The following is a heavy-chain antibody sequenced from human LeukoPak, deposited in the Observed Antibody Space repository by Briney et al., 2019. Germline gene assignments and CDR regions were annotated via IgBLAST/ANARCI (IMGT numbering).Heavy chain of an antibody. CDR1: GFTFSSYW. J-gene: IGHJ4*02. Sequence: GSLRLSCAASGFTFSSYWMHWVRRAPGKGLVWVSRINSDGSSTTYADSVKGRFTISRDNAKNTLYLQMNSLRAEDTAVYYCARAYGSGSYYNGLDYWGQGTLVTVSS. CDR3: ARAYGSGSYYNGLDY. D-gene: IGHD3-10*01. CDR2: INSDGSST. V-gene: IGHV3-74*01.